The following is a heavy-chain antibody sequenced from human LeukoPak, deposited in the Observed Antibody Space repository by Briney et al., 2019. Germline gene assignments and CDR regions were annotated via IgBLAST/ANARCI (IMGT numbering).Heavy chain of an antibody. V-gene: IGHV3-48*03. Sequence: TGGSLRLSCAASGFTFSSYEMNWVRQAPGKGLEWVSYISSSGSTIYYADSVKGRFTISRDNAKNSLYLQMNSLRAEDTAVYYCARQSTHYYYYYMDVWGKGTTVTVSS. CDR2: ISSSGSTI. D-gene: IGHD5/OR15-5a*01. J-gene: IGHJ6*03. CDR1: GFTFSSYE. CDR3: ARQSTHYYYYYMDV.